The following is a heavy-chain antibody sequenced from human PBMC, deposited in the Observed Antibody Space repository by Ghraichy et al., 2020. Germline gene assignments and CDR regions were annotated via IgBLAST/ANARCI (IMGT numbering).Heavy chain of an antibody. V-gene: IGHV4-34*01. J-gene: IGHJ6*03. CDR2: INHSGST. CDR3: ARSHPYRAGLRGNYYYYMDV. D-gene: IGHD3-10*01. CDR1: GGSFSGYY. Sequence: SETLSLTCAVYGGSFSGYYWSWIRQPPGKGLEWIGEINHSGSTNYNPSLKSRVTISVDTSKNQFSLKLSSVTAADTAVYYCARSHPYRAGLRGNYYYYMDVWGKGTTVTVSS.